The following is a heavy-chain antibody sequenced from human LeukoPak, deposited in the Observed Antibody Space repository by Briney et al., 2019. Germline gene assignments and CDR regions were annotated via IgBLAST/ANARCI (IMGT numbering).Heavy chain of an antibody. CDR3: ARDGYIDL. J-gene: IGHJ2*01. Sequence: PGGSLRLSCVASGFTFSSYSMNWVRQAQGKGLEWISYISGSSSITYYVDSVKGRFTISRDNAKNSLYLQMNSLRVEDTAVYYCARDGYIDLWGRGTLVTVSS. CDR1: GFTFSSYS. CDR2: ISGSSSIT. V-gene: IGHV3-48*01.